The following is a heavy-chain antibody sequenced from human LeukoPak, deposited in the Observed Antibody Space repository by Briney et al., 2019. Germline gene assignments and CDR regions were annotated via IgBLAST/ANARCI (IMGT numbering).Heavy chain of an antibody. J-gene: IGHJ3*02. CDR2: INIDGSEK. V-gene: IGHV3-7*04. Sequence: GGSLRLSCAGSGFSFSGYWINWVRQAPGRGLEWVASINIDGSEKYSVDSVKGRFTISRDNAKNSLYLQMNSLRAEDTAVYYCARDHWGFDIWGQGTMVTVSS. D-gene: IGHD3-16*01. CDR1: GFSFSGYW. CDR3: ARDHWGFDI.